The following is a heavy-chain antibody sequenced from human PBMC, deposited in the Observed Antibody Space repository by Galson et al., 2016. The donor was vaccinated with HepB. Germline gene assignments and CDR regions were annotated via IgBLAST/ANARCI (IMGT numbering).Heavy chain of an antibody. D-gene: IGHD3-10*01. CDR1: GASMSSSNYY. V-gene: IGHV4-39*01. J-gene: IGHJ6*03. CDR2: IYYSGST. CDR3: ARRMRRWFGDPYYSMDV. Sequence: LSLTCTVSGASMSSSNYYWDWIRQPPGKGLGWIGSIYYSGSTYYNPSLKSRVTISVDTSKNQFSLRLGSVTAADTAVYYCARRMRRWFGDPYYSMDVWGKGTTVTVAS.